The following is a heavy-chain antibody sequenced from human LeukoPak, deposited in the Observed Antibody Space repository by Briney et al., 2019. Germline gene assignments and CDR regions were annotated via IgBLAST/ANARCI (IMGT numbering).Heavy chain of an antibody. CDR1: GFTFDDYA. CDR3: TWVYFRH. D-gene: IGHD7-27*01. V-gene: IGHV3-9*01. J-gene: IGHJ1*01. Sequence: GGSLRLSCAASGFTFDDYAMHWVRQAPGKGLEWVSGISWNSDNIGYADSVKGRFTISRDNAKNSLYLQMNSLKAEDTAVYYCTWVYFRHWGQGTLVTVSS. CDR2: ISWNSDNI.